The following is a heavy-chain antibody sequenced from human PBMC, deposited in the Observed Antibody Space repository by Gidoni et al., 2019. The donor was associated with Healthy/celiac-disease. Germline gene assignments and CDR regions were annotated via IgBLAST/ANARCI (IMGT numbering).Heavy chain of an antibody. CDR1: GYNFTSYA. D-gene: IGHD6-19*01. J-gene: IGHJ4*02. CDR2: INAGNGNT. V-gene: IGHV1-3*01. Sequence: QVQLVQSGPEVKKPGASVKVSCKASGYNFTSYAMHWVRQAPGQRLEWMGWINAGNGNTKYSQKFQGRVTITRDTSASTAYMELSSLRSEDTAVYYCARLLGIAVAGTIDYWGQGTLVTVSS. CDR3: ARLLGIAVAGTIDY.